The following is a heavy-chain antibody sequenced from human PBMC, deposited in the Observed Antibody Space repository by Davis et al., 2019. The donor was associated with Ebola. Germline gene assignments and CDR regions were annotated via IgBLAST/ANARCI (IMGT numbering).Heavy chain of an antibody. CDR3: ARDTSSWYQHGMDV. CDR1: GFTFSTYT. J-gene: IGHJ6*02. D-gene: IGHD6-13*01. CDR2: ISSTGTTI. V-gene: IGHV3-48*04. Sequence: PGGSLRLSCAASGFTFSTYTMNRVRQAPGKGLAWISSISSTGTTIYYADSVEGRFTISRDNDENSLYLHMNSLRVEDTAVYYCARDTSSWYQHGMDVWGQGTTVTVS.